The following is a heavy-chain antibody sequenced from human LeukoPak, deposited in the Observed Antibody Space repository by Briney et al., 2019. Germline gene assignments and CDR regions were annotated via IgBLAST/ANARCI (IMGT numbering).Heavy chain of an antibody. CDR1: GFTFDDYA. D-gene: IGHD6-6*01. Sequence: GGSLRLSCAGSGFTFDDYAMHWVRQAPGKGLEWVSGISWNSGSIGYADSVKGRFTISRDNAKNSLYLQMNSLRAEDTALYYCAKVMRDYSSSAPFDYWGQGTLVTVSS. V-gene: IGHV3-9*01. J-gene: IGHJ4*02. CDR2: ISWNSGSI. CDR3: AKVMRDYSSSAPFDY.